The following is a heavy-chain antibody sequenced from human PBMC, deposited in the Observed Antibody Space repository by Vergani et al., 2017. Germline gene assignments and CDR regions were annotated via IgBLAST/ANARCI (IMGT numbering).Heavy chain of an antibody. Sequence: VQLVETGGGLIQPGGSLRLSCAASGFTVSSNYMSWVRQAPGKGLEWMGIINPSGGSTSYAQKFQGRVTMTRDTSTSTVYMELSSLRSEDTAVYYCARGAAAADFDPWGQGTLVTVSS. CDR2: INPSGGST. D-gene: IGHD6-13*01. CDR3: ARGAAAADFDP. J-gene: IGHJ5*02. CDR1: GFTVSSNY. V-gene: IGHV1-46*01.